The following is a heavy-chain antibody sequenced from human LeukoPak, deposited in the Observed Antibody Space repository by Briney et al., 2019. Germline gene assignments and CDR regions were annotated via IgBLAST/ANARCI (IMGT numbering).Heavy chain of an antibody. D-gene: IGHD6-19*01. CDR2: IFYSGGT. J-gene: IGHJ4*02. Sequence: KLSETLSLTCTVSGGSISSYYWSWIRQPPGKGLEWIGYIFYSGGTNYNPSLKSRVTISLDTSKNQFSLKLISVTAADTAVYYCAGGYSSGWYEKWGQGTRVTVSS. V-gene: IGHV4-59*01. CDR1: GGSISSYY. CDR3: AGGYSSGWYEK.